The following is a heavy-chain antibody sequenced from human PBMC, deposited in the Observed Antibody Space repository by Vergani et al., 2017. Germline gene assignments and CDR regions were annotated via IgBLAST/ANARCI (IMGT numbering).Heavy chain of an antibody. D-gene: IGHD3-10*01. V-gene: IGHV4-39*01. CDR3: ARGTMVRGVVFDP. Sequence: QLQLQESAPGLVKPSETLSLTCTVPVGSISSSSYYWGWIRQPPGKGLEWIGSIYYSGSTYYNPSLKSRVTISVDTSKNQFSLKLSSVTAADTAVYYCARGTMVRGVVFDPWGQGTLVTVSS. CDR2: IYYSGST. CDR1: VGSISSSSYY. J-gene: IGHJ5*02.